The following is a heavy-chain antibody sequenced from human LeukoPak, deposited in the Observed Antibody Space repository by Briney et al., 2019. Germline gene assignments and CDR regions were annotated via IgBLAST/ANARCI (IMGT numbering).Heavy chain of an antibody. CDR3: ARDIVPPGICFDF. CDR2: INQDGSET. Sequence: GGSLRLSCAASGFTFSSYWMSWVRQAPGKGLEWVANINQDGSETYYVDSVRGRFTISRDNAKNSLYLQMNSLRAEDTAVYYCARDIVPPGICFDFWGQGTLVTVSS. J-gene: IGHJ4*02. D-gene: IGHD2-2*01. V-gene: IGHV3-7*01. CDR1: GFTFSSYW.